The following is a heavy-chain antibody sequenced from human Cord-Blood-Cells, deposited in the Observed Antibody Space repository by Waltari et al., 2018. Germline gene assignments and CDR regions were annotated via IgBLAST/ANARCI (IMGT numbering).Heavy chain of an antibody. CDR3: AGQDWGRWFDP. V-gene: IGHV4-38-2*01. D-gene: IGHD7-27*01. CDR2: IYHSGST. J-gene: IGHJ5*02. CDR1: GYSISSGYY. Sequence: QVQLQESGPGLVKPSETLSLTCAVSGYSISSGYYWGWIRQHPGKGREWIGSIYHSGSTYYNPSLKSRVTISVDTSKNQFSLKLSSVTAADTAVYYCAGQDWGRWFDPWGQGTLVTVSS.